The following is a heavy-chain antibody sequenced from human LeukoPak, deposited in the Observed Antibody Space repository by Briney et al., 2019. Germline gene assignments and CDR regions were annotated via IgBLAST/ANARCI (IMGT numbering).Heavy chain of an antibody. D-gene: IGHD3-16*02. CDR3: ARDRVPPYDYVWGSYRSVDY. CDR2: INPSGGST. J-gene: IGHJ4*02. CDR1: GYTFTGYY. V-gene: IGHV1-46*01. Sequence: ASVKVSCKASGYTFTGYYMHWVRQAPGQGLEWMGIINPSGGSTSYAQKFQGRVTMTRDTSTSTVYMELSSLRSEDTAVYYCARDRVPPYDYVWGSYRSVDYWGQGTLVTVSS.